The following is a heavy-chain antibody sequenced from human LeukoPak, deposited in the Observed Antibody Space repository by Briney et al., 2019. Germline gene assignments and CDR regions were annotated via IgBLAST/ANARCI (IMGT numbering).Heavy chain of an antibody. CDR3: ARDSSGWYRIFDY. J-gene: IGHJ4*02. CDR2: ISYDGNNK. Sequence: GRSLRLSCAASGFTFSSYGMHWVRQAPGKGLEWVAVISYDGNNKYYADSMKGRFTISRDNSKNTLYLQMNSLRAEDTAVYYCARDSSGWYRIFDYWGQGTLVTVSS. D-gene: IGHD6-19*01. V-gene: IGHV3-30*03. CDR1: GFTFSSYG.